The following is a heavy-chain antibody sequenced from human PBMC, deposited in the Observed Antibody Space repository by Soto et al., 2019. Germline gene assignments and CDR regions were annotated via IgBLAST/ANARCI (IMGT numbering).Heavy chain of an antibody. CDR3: VRTNHFDY. J-gene: IGHJ4*02. D-gene: IGHD2-8*01. CDR1: GGSINKYY. CDR2: IYYSGST. V-gene: IGHV4-59*08. Sequence: SETLSLTCTFSGGSINKYYWSWMRQPPGKGLEWIGYIYYSGSTNYNPSLRNRVTISVDTSKNQFSLKLRSVTAADTAVYYCVRTNHFDYWGQGSLVTVSS.